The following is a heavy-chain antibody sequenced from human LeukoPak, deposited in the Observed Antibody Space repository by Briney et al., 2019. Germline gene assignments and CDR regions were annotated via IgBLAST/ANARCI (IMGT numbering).Heavy chain of an antibody. Sequence: GGSLRLSCAASGFTFDDYGMSWVRQAPGKGLEWVSGINWNGGSTGYADSVKGRFTISRDNAKNSLYLQMNSLRAEDTALYHCARRKWLAYAFDIWGQGTMVTVSS. J-gene: IGHJ3*02. CDR2: INWNGGST. V-gene: IGHV3-20*01. CDR3: ARRKWLAYAFDI. D-gene: IGHD6-19*01. CDR1: GFTFDDYG.